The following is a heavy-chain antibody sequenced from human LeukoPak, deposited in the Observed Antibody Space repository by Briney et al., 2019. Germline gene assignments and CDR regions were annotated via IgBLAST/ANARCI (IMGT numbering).Heavy chain of an antibody. CDR3: AREGGYSYGDAPLHFDH. CDR2: IDTSGST. V-gene: IGHV4-61*02. CDR1: GDSISSGGFY. D-gene: IGHD5-18*01. Sequence: PSETLSLTCSVSGDSISSGGFYWSWIRQPAGKGLGWIGRIDTSGSTNYNSSLKSRVTISVDTSKNLFSLKLSSLTAAETAVYYCAREGGYSYGDAPLHFDHWGQGILVTVSS. J-gene: IGHJ4*02.